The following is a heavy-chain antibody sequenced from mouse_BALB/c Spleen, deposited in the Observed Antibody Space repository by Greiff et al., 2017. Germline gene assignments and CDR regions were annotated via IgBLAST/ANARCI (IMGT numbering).Heavy chain of an antibody. D-gene: IGHD1-1*01. CDR3: ARKEGAYYYGSSFAMDY. CDR2: IWSGGST. Sequence: VHLVESGPGLVQPSQSLSITCTVSGFSLTSYGVHWVRQSPGKGLEWLGVIWSGGSTDYNAAFISRLSISKDNSKSQVFFKMNSLQANDTAIYYCARKEGAYYYGSSFAMDYWGQGTSVTVSS. CDR1: GFSLTSYG. J-gene: IGHJ4*01. V-gene: IGHV2-2*02.